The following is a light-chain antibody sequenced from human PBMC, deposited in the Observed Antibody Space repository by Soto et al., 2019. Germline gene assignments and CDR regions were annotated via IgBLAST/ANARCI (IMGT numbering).Light chain of an antibody. CDR3: QQYGSWT. Sequence: IVLTQSQGTLSVSPGERATLSCRASQTISSNYLAWYQQKPGQAPSLLIYGTSSRATGIPDRFSGSGSGTDFTLNIGRLEHEDSAIYYCQQYGSWTFGQWTKVEIK. CDR1: QTISSNY. CDR2: GTS. J-gene: IGKJ1*01. V-gene: IGKV3-20*01.